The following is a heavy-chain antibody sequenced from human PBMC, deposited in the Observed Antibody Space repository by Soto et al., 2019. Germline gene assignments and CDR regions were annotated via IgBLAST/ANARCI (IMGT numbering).Heavy chain of an antibody. CDR1: GGAFSSYA. Sequence: QVQLVQSGAEVKKPGSSVKVSCKASGGAFSSYAISWVRQAPGQGLEWMGGIIPIFGTANYAQKFQGRVTITADESTSTAYMELSSLRSEDTAVYYCARVGGEWELLRYYFDYWGQGTLVTVSS. V-gene: IGHV1-69*12. CDR3: ARVGGEWELLRYYFDY. D-gene: IGHD1-26*01. CDR2: IIPIFGTA. J-gene: IGHJ4*02.